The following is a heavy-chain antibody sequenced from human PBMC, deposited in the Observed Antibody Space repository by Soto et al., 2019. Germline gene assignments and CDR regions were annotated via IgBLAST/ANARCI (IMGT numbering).Heavy chain of an antibody. Sequence: PGGSLRLSCAASGFTFSSYAMSWVRQAPGKGLEWVSAISGSVGSTYYADSVKGRFTISRDNSKNTLYLQMNSLRADDTAVYYCAKDIYFDWLLGYWGQGTLVTVSS. CDR3: AKDIYFDWLLGY. D-gene: IGHD3-9*01. CDR2: ISGSVGST. J-gene: IGHJ4*02. V-gene: IGHV3-23*01. CDR1: GFTFSSYA.